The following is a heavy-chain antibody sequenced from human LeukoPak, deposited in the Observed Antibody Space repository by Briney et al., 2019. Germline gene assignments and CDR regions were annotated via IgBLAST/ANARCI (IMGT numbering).Heavy chain of an antibody. J-gene: IGHJ4*02. D-gene: IGHD6-13*01. CDR1: GFTFSSYE. CDR2: IKQDGSEK. CDR3: ARSYSSSWYSPIVWFDY. V-gene: IGHV3-7*01. Sequence: GGSLRLSCAASGFTFSSYEMNWVRQAPGKGLEWVANIKQDGSEKYYVDSVKGRFTISRDNAKNSLYLQMNSLRAEDTAVYYCARSYSSSWYSPIVWFDYWGQGTLVTVSS.